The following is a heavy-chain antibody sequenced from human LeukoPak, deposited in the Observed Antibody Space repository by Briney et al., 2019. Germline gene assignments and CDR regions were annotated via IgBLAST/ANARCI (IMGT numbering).Heavy chain of an antibody. Sequence: PSETLSLTCTVSGGSISSSSYYWGWIRQPPGKGLEWIGNIYYSGSTYYNPSLKSRVTISVDTSKNQFSLKLSSVTAADTAVYYCASLHSTNWSIRRKWFDPWGQGTLVTVSS. J-gene: IGHJ5*02. CDR2: IYYSGST. CDR3: ASLHSTNWSIRRKWFDP. V-gene: IGHV4-39*07. D-gene: IGHD6-13*01. CDR1: GGSISSSSYY.